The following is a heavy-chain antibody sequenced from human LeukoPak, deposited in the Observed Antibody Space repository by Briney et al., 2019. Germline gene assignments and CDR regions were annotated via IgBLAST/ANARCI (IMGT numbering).Heavy chain of an antibody. CDR3: ARVNCGGDCYYNYYYGMDV. Sequence: SETLSLTCAVYGGSFSGYSWSWIRQPPGKGLEWIGYIYYSGSTNYNPSLKSRVTISVDTSKNQFSLKLSSVTAADTAVYYCARVNCGGDCYYNYYYGMDVWGQGTTVTVSS. J-gene: IGHJ6*02. CDR1: GGSFSGYS. D-gene: IGHD2-21*02. V-gene: IGHV4-59*08. CDR2: IYYSGST.